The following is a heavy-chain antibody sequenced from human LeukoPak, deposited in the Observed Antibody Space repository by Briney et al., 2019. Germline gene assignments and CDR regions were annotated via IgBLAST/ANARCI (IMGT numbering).Heavy chain of an antibody. CDR3: CSGGYLY. CDR2: INRDGSS. V-gene: IGHV4-34*01. J-gene: IGHJ4*02. D-gene: IGHD2-15*01. CDR1: GGSLTGYY. Sequence: NSSETLSLTCDVSGGSLTGYYWSWVRQPPGKGLEWIGEINRDGSSYNNPSLKSRVTMSVDTSKNQFSLRLTSVTAADTAIYYCCSGGYLYWGQGTPVTVSS.